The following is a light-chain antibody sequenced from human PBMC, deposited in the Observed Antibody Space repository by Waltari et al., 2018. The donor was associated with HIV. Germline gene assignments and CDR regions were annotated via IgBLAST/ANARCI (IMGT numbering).Light chain of an antibody. Sequence: EIELTQSPGTLSLSPGERATLSCRASQSISTNYLAWYQQKRGQAPRLLIFGPSTRATGIPDRFSGSGSGTDFTLTISRLEPEDFAVYYCQHYGTSRLTFGGGTRVEIK. CDR2: GPS. J-gene: IGKJ4*01. CDR3: QHYGTSRLT. CDR1: QSISTNY. V-gene: IGKV3-20*01.